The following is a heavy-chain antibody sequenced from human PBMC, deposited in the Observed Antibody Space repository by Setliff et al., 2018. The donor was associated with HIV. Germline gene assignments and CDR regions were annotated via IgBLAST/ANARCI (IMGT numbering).Heavy chain of an antibody. CDR3: ARVASYDFWSGYLHYFDY. CDR2: IYHSGST. V-gene: IGHV4-39*07. J-gene: IGHJ4*02. D-gene: IGHD3-3*01. Sequence: SETLSLTCTVSGGSISSSSYYWGWIRQPPGKGLEWIGSIYHSGSTYYNPSLKSRVTISIDTSKNQFSLKLTSVTAADTAVYYCARVASYDFWSGYLHYFDYWGQGTPVTVSS. CDR1: GGSISSSSYY.